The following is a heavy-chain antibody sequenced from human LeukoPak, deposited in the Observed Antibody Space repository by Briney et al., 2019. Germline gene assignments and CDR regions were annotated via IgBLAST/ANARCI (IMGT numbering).Heavy chain of an antibody. CDR1: DDSISDYY. J-gene: IGHJ3*02. V-gene: IGHV4-59*01. D-gene: IGHD1-26*01. CDR2: FHNSGTS. CDR3: AREIPIVGATDGAFDI. Sequence: SETLSLTCTVSDDSISDYYRGWIRQPPGKGLEWIGYFHNSGTSTYNPSLKSRVTISADTSKNQFSLKLSSVTAADTAVYYCAREIPIVGATDGAFDIWGQGTMVTVSS.